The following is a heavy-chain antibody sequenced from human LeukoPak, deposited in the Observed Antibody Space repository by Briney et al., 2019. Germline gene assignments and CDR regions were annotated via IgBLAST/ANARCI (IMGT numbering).Heavy chain of an antibody. CDR2: IYYSGST. CDR1: GGSISSSSYY. V-gene: IGHV4-30-4*08. D-gene: IGHD5-18*01. J-gene: IGHJ6*03. CDR3: ARVEYSYPVGYYYYMDV. Sequence: SETLSLTCTVSGGSISSSSYYWGWIRQPPGKGLEWIGYIYYSGSTYYNPSLKSRVTISVDTSKNQFSLKLSSVTAADTAVYYCARVEYSYPVGYYYYMDVWGKGTTVTVSS.